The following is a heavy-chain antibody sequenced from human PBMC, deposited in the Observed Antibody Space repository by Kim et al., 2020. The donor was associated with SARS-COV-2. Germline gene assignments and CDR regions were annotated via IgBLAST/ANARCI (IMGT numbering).Heavy chain of an antibody. V-gene: IGHV3-64D*09. CDR1: GFTFSSYA. J-gene: IGHJ4*02. CDR2: ISSNGGST. CDR3: VKDSPPQFYGDYYTPLGYYFDY. D-gene: IGHD4-17*01. Sequence: GGSLRLSCSASGFTFSSYAMHWVRQAPGKGLEYVSAISSNGGSTYYADSVKGRFTISRDNSKNTLYLQMSSLRAEDTAVYYCVKDSPPQFYGDYYTPLGYYFDYWGQGTLVTVSS.